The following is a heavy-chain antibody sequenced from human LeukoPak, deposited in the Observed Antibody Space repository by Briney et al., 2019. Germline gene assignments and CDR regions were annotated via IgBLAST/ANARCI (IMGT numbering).Heavy chain of an antibody. J-gene: IGHJ4*02. CDR2: IKDGGTTT. CDR1: GFPFSTYW. CDR3: TTIRPGY. Sequence: PGGSLRLSCAASGFPFSTYWIHWVRQVPGKGLVWVACIKDGGTTTDYADSVKGRFTISRDDAKNTLYLHMNSLRVEDTAVYYCTTIRPGYWGQGTLVTVSP. D-gene: IGHD1-26*01. V-gene: IGHV3-74*01.